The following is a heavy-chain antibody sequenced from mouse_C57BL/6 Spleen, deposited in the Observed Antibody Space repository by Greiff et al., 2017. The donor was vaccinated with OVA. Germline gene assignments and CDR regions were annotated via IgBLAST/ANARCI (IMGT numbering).Heavy chain of an antibody. CDR3: ARHPGSHYAMDY. Sequence: EVKLVESGGGLVQPGGSLKLSCAASGFTFSDYYMYWVRQTPEKRLEWVAYISNGGGSTYYPDTVKGRFTISRDNAKNTLYLQMSRLKSEDTAMYYCARHPGSHYAMDYWGQGTSVTVSS. V-gene: IGHV5-12*01. D-gene: IGHD1-1*01. CDR1: GFTFSDYY. CDR2: ISNGGGST. J-gene: IGHJ4*01.